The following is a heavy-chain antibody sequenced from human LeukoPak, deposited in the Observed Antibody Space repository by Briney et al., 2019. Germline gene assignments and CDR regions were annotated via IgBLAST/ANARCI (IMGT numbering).Heavy chain of an antibody. J-gene: IGHJ4*02. V-gene: IGHV3-11*04. CDR2: MSSSSSSI. Sequence: KAGGSLRLSCAASGFTFSDYYMTWIRQAPGKGLEYIAYMSSSSSSIYYAGSVKGRFTISRDNAKNSLYLQMNSLRAEDTAVYYCARRRVDWDLLTAMATYYFDYWGQGTLVTVSS. CDR1: GFTFSDYY. CDR3: ARRRVDWDLLTAMATYYFDY. D-gene: IGHD5-18*01.